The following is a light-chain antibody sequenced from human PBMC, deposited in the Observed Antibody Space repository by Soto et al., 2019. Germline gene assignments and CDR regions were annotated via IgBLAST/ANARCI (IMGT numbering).Light chain of an antibody. CDR3: HQYNSYSRT. CDR2: DAS. V-gene: IGKV1-5*01. Sequence: DIQMTQSPSTLSASVGDRVTITCRASQSISSWLAWYQQKPGNAPKLLIYDASSLESGVPSRFSDSGSGTEFTLTISSLQPDDFAPYYCHQYNSYSRTFGQGTKVEIK. CDR1: QSISSW. J-gene: IGKJ1*01.